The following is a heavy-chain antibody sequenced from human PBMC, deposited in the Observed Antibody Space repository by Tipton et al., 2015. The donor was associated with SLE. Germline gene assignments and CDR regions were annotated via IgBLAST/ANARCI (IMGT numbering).Heavy chain of an antibody. CDR2: IYSNENT. J-gene: IGHJ4*02. Sequence: TLSLTCTVSGDSISSYYWSWIRQPPGKGLEWIAYIYSNENTNYNPSLKSRVTISVDTSKNQCSLKLSSVTAADTAAYYCARHTKVDGTRVFDHWGQGTLVTVSS. V-gene: IGHV4-59*08. CDR1: GDSISSYY. CDR3: ARHTKVDGTRVFDH. D-gene: IGHD6-19*01.